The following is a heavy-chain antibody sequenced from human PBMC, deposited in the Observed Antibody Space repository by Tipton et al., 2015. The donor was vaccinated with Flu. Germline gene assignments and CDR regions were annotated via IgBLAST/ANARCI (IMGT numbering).Heavy chain of an antibody. CDR2: MNPNSGNT. V-gene: IGHV1-8*01. D-gene: IGHD6-19*01. J-gene: IGHJ5*02. Sequence: QLVQSGAEVKKPGASVKVSCKASGYTFTSYDINWVRQATGQGLEWMGWMNPNSGNTGYAQKFQGRVTMTRNTSISTAYMELSSLRSEGTAVYYCARGRSHSRGWYSRKNNWFDPWGQGTLVTVSS. CDR3: ARGRSHSRGWYSRKNNWFDP. CDR1: GYTFTSYD.